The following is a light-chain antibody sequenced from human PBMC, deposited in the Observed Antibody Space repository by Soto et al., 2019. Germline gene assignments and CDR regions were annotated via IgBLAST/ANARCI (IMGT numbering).Light chain of an antibody. Sequence: EIVMTQSPATLSVSPGERATLSCRASQSVRSNLAWYQQKPGQAPRLLIYGAYTRATDIPARFSGSGSGTDFTLTIGRLEPEDFAVYYCQQYVTSPSFGQGTKVDIK. CDR3: QQYVTSPS. J-gene: IGKJ1*01. CDR2: GAY. CDR1: QSVRSN. V-gene: IGKV3-15*01.